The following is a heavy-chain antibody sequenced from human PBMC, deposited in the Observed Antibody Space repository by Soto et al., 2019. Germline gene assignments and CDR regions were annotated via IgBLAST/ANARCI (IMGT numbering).Heavy chain of an antibody. Sequence: SETLSLTFTVSDGYINRHSFWAWILQPPGKGLQFIASVYHNGGAHYNSSLKSRVTISVDTANNQVSLRMRSLTAADTAFYYCGRVVEGATRHTDPDSWGQGSLVT. V-gene: IGHV4-39*01. CDR3: GRVVEGATRHTDPDS. CDR2: VYHNGGA. CDR1: DGYINRHSF. D-gene: IGHD3-10*01. J-gene: IGHJ4*02.